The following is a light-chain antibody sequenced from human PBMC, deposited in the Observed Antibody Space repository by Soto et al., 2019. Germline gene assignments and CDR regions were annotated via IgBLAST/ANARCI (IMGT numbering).Light chain of an antibody. V-gene: IGKV1-39*01. Sequence: DIQMSQSPSSLSASVGDSVTITCRASETIIDYLNWYQQQPGEAPKLLIFSASSLHSGVPSRFRGSGSGTHFTLIISSLQPEDFATYFCQQSFSAPRTFGQGTKLQAK. CDR1: ETIIDY. CDR2: SAS. J-gene: IGKJ2*01. CDR3: QQSFSAPRT.